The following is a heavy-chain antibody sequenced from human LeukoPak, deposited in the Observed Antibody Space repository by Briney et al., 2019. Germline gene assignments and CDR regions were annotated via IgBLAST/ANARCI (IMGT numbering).Heavy chain of an antibody. Sequence: SETLSLTCTVSGGSISSSSYYWGWIRQPPGKGPEWIGSIYYSGSTYYNPSLKSRVTISVDTSKNQFSLKLSSVTAADTAMYYCARVAGYSGYDYVPYNWFDPWGQGTLVTVSS. V-gene: IGHV4-39*07. J-gene: IGHJ5*02. CDR2: IYYSGST. CDR3: ARVAGYSGYDYVPYNWFDP. CDR1: GGSISSSSYY. D-gene: IGHD5-12*01.